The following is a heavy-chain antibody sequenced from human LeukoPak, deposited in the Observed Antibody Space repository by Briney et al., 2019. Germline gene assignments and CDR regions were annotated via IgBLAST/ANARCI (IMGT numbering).Heavy chain of an antibody. D-gene: IGHD5-18*01. J-gene: IGHJ4*02. V-gene: IGHV3-30*04. CDR1: GFTFSSYA. CDR2: ISYDGSNK. Sequence: GGSLRLSCAASGFTFSSYAMHWVRQAPGKGLEWVAVISYDGSNKYYADSVKGRFTISRDNSKNTLYLQMNSLRAEDTAVYYCARDRTTSDTAMASTGEFDYWGQGTLVTVSS. CDR3: ARDRTTSDTAMASTGEFDY.